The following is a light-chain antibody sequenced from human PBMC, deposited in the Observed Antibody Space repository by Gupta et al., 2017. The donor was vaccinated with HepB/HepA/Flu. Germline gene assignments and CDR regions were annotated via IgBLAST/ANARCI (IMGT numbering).Light chain of an antibody. CDR2: GAS. CDR1: QSVSSN. Sequence: EISITQSSATMSVSPRERATLSGRASQSVSSNLDWYQQKPGQAPRLLIYGASTRATGVTSRCSGSGSEIDFTLTISSLQSEDFAVYYCQQYNNCTRSFGQGTKLEIK. V-gene: IGKV3-15*01. J-gene: IGKJ2*04. CDR3: QQYNNCTRS.